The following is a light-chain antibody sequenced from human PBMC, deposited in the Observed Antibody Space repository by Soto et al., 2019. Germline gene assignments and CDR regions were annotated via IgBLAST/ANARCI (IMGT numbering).Light chain of an antibody. J-gene: IGLJ2*01. CDR2: GNS. CDR1: SSNIGAGYD. V-gene: IGLV1-40*01. CDR3: QSYDSSLSGVV. Sequence: QSVLTQPPSVSGAPGQRVTISCTGSSSNIGAGYDVHWYQNLPGTAPKLLIYGNSNRPSGVPDRFSGSKSGTSASLAITGLQAEDEADYYCQSYDSSLSGVVFGGGTKLTV.